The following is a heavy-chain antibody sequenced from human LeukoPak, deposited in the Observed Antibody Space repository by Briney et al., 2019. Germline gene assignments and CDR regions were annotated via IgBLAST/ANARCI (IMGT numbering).Heavy chain of an antibody. Sequence: SETLSLTCTVSGGSTSGSFYYWAWIRQPPGKGLEWIGSIYYSGSTYYNPSLKNRVSVSVDTSKNQFSLKLSSVTAADTALYYCVRHVLRFLEEKNWFDPWGQGTLVTVSS. CDR1: GGSTSGSFYY. D-gene: IGHD3-3*01. CDR2: IYYSGST. CDR3: VRHVLRFLEEKNWFDP. J-gene: IGHJ5*02. V-gene: IGHV4-39*01.